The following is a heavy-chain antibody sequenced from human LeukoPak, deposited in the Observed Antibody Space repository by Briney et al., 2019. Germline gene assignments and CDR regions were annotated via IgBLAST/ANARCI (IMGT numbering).Heavy chain of an antibody. D-gene: IGHD1-26*01. Sequence: PGGSLRLSCAASGFTFSSYWMSWVRQAPGKGLEWVANIKQDGNEKYYVDSVKGRFTISRDNAKNSLYLQMNSLRAEDTAVYYCARSEYSGSYLSYLFDYWGQGTLVTVSS. CDR1: GFTFSSYW. CDR3: ARSEYSGSYLSYLFDY. V-gene: IGHV3-7*01. CDR2: IKQDGNEK. J-gene: IGHJ4*02.